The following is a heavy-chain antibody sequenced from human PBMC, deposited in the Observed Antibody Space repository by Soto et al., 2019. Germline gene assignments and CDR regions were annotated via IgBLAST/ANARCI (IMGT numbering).Heavy chain of an antibody. CDR3: ARGRQRLFNHDVFDI. CDR1: GGSISSYY. D-gene: IGHD6-25*01. J-gene: IGHJ3*02. V-gene: IGHV4-59*01. Sequence: SETLSLTCTVSGGSISSYYWSWIRQPPGKGLEWIGYIYYSGSTNYNPSLKSRVTISVDTSKNQFSLKLSSVTAADTAVYYCARGRQRLFNHDVFDIWGQGTMVT. CDR2: IYYSGST.